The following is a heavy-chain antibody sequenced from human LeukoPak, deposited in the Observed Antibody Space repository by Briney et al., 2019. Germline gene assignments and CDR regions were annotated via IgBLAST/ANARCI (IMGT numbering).Heavy chain of an antibody. V-gene: IGHV4-4*07. D-gene: IGHD1-7*01. CDR1: GGSISAHY. Sequence: PSETLSLTCTVSGGSISAHYWSWIRQPAGKGLEWIGRLYTSGTTRYNPSLKSRVTISVDTSKNQFSLKLSSVTAADTAVYYCARGEGYNWNYHPLDYWGQGTLVTVSS. CDR2: LYTSGTT. J-gene: IGHJ4*02. CDR3: ARGEGYNWNYHPLDY.